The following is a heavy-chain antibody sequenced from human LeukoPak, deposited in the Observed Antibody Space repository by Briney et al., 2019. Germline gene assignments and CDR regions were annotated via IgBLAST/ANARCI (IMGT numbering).Heavy chain of an antibody. J-gene: IGHJ3*01. D-gene: IGHD3-22*01. CDR3: AREGRDDYDSRNALDL. V-gene: IGHV3-21*01. CDR2: ITGDSAYT. CDR1: EITFSPYP. Sequence: GASQRLFCLASEITFSPYPMHRLRHAPALGLECVSSITGDSAYTFYADSMKGRLTISRDNAKNSVYLQMNSLRAEDTAVYYCAREGRDDYDSRNALDLWGQGTMVTVSS.